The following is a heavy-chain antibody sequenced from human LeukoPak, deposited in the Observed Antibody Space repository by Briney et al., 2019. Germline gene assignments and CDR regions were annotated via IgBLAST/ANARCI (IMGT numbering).Heavy chain of an antibody. V-gene: IGHV4-61*02. CDR3: ARDGHVDTAMVTDP. J-gene: IGHJ5*02. CDR1: GGSISSATYY. D-gene: IGHD5-18*01. CDR2: IYTSGGT. Sequence: SQTLSLTCTVSGGSISSATYYWSWIRQPAGKGLEWIGRIYTSGGTNYNPSLKSRVTISVDTSKNQFSLKLSSVTAADTAVYYCARDGHVDTAMVTDPWGQGTLVTVSS.